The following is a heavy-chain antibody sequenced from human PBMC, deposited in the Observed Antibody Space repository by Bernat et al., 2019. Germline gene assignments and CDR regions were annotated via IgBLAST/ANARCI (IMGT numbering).Heavy chain of an antibody. CDR1: GFTFRDFS. CDR2: ISRISSHI. Sequence: EMQLVESGGGLVKPGGSLSLPCTASGFTFRDFSRIWVGQAQGKGLEWLSYISRISSHIYYADSVKGRFTISRDNAKSTLYLQMNSLRADDTAVYYCAGDPADSLTRNWFDPWGQGTLVTVSS. V-gene: IGHV3-21*05. J-gene: IGHJ5*02. CDR3: AGDPADSLTRNWFDP. D-gene: IGHD4-4*01.